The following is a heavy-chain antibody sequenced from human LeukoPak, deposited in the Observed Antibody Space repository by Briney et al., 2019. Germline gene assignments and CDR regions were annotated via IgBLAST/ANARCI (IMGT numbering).Heavy chain of an antibody. CDR1: GGSISSYY. Sequence: PSETLSLICTVSGGSISSYYWSWIRQPPGEGLEWIGYIYYSGSTNYNPSLKSRVTISVDTSKNQFSLKLSSVTAADTAVYYCARHPSDGDYVDYWGQGTLVTVSS. J-gene: IGHJ4*02. CDR2: IYYSGST. V-gene: IGHV4-59*08. CDR3: ARHPSDGDYVDY. D-gene: IGHD4-17*01.